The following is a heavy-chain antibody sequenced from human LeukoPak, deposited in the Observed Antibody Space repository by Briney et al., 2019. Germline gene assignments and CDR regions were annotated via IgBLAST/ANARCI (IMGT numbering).Heavy chain of an antibody. CDR1: GGSISSYY. V-gene: IGHV4-59*01. Sequence: SETLSLTCTVSGGSISSYYWSWIRQPPGKGLEWIGYIYYSGSTNYNPSLKSRVTISVDTSKNQFSLKLSSVTAADTAVYYCARGWFGELSADYFDYWGQGTLVTVSS. D-gene: IGHD3-10*01. J-gene: IGHJ4*02. CDR2: IYYSGST. CDR3: ARGWFGELSADYFDY.